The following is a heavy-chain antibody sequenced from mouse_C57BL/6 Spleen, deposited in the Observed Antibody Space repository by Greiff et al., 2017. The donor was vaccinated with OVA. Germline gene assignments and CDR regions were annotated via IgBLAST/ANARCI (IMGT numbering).Heavy chain of an antibody. CDR2: ISSGGSYT. V-gene: IGHV5-6*01. CDR3: AREGTLITKNFDV. CDR1: GFTFSSYG. D-gene: IGHD1-1*01. Sequence: EVKLMESGGDLVKPGGSLKLSCAASGFTFSSYGMSWVRQTPDKRLEWVATISSGGSYTYYPDSVKGRFTISRDNAKNTLYLQMSSLKSEDTAMYYWAREGTLITKNFDVWGTGTTVTVSS. J-gene: IGHJ1*03.